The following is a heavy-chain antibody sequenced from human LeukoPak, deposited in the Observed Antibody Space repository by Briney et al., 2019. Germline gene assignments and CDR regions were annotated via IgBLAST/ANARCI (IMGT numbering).Heavy chain of an antibody. D-gene: IGHD6-19*01. CDR2: INPNSGGT. V-gene: IGHV1-2*02. CDR3: ASSVFLAGSGWKCAFDI. Sequence: ASVKVSCKASGYSFTSYYMHWVRQAPGQGLEWMGWINPNSGGTNYAQKFQGRVTMTRDTSISTAYMKLSRLRSDDTAVYYCASSVFLAGSGWKCAFDIWGQGTMVTVSS. J-gene: IGHJ3*02. CDR1: GYSFTSYY.